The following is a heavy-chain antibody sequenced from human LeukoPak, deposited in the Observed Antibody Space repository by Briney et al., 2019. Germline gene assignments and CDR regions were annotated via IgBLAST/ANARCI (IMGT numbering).Heavy chain of an antibody. D-gene: IGHD3-22*01. CDR2: INPNSGGT. J-gene: IGHJ3*02. CDR1: GYTFTGYY. Sequence: ASVKVSCKASGYTFTGYYMHWVRQAPGQGLEWMGWINPNSGGTNYAQKFQGRVTMTRDTSISTAYMELSRLRSDDTAVYYCARAGYDSSGNDAFDIWGQGTMVTVSS. V-gene: IGHV1-2*02. CDR3: ARAGYDSSGNDAFDI.